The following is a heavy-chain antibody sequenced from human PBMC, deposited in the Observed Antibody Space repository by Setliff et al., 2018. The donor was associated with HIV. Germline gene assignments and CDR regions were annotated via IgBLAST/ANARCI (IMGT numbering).Heavy chain of an antibody. CDR3: ARVLVGANDAFDI. V-gene: IGHV5-51*01. J-gene: IGHJ3*02. CDR1: GYSFTSYW. CDR2: IYPADSDT. D-gene: IGHD1-26*01. Sequence: GESLKISCKSSGYSFTSYWIGWVRQMPGKGLEWMGIIYPADSDTRYSPSFQGQVTISADKSINTAYLQWSSLKASDTAMYYCARVLVGANDAFDIWGQGTMVTVSS.